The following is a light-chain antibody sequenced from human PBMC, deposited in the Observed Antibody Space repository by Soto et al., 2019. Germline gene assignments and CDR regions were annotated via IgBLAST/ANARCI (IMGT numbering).Light chain of an antibody. Sequence: QPVLTQPPSASASLGASVTLTCTLSSGYSNYKVDWYQQRPGKGPRFVMRVGTGGIVGSKGDGIPDRFSVLGSGLNRYLTIKNIQEEDESDYHCGADHGSGSNFREVFGTGTSSPS. CDR1: SGYSNYK. V-gene: IGLV9-49*01. CDR2: VGTGGIVG. J-gene: IGLJ1*01. CDR3: GADHGSGSNFREV.